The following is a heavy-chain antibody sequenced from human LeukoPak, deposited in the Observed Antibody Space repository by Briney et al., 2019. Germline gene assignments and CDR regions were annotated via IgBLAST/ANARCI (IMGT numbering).Heavy chain of an antibody. CDR3: ARDYCSSTSCLFDY. D-gene: IGHD2-2*01. J-gene: IGHJ4*02. CDR1: GYTFTGYH. Sequence: ASVKVSCKASGYTFTGYHMHWVRQAPGQGLEWMGRINPNSGDTNYAQKFQGRVAMTRDTSISTAFMELTRLRSDDTAVYCCARDYCSSTSCLFDYWGQGTLVTVSS. CDR2: INPNSGDT. V-gene: IGHV1-2*06.